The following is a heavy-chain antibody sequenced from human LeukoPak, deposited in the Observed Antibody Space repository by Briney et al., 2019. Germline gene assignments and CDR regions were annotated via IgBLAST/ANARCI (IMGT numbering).Heavy chain of an antibody. Sequence: GSLRLSCAVSGITLSNYGMTWVRQAPGKGLEWVAGISDTGGRTNYADSVKGRFTISRDNPKNTLYLQMNSLRAEDTAVYFCAKRGVVIRVILVGFHKEAYYFDSWGQGALVTVSS. V-gene: IGHV3-23*01. CDR3: AKRGVVIRVILVGFHKEAYYFDS. CDR1: GITLSNYG. D-gene: IGHD3-22*01. J-gene: IGHJ4*02. CDR2: ISDTGGRT.